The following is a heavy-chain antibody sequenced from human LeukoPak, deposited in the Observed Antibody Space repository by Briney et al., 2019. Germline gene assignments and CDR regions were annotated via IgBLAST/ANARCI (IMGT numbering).Heavy chain of an antibody. CDR2: ISSSSSYI. D-gene: IGHD6-13*01. J-gene: IGHJ4*02. V-gene: IGHV3-21*01. Sequence: GGSLRLSCAASGFTFSSYSMNWVRQAPGKGLEWVSSISSSSSYIYYADSVKGRFTISRDNAKNSLYLQMNSLRAEDTAVYYCARVLGAAAATGAFDYWGQGTLVTVSS. CDR3: ARVLGAAAATGAFDY. CDR1: GFTFSSYS.